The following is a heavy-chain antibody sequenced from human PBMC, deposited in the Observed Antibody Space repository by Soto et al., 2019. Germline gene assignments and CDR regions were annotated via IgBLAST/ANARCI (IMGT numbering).Heavy chain of an antibody. CDR1: GGSVSSGSYY. CDR3: ARLGGWGHCSSIRCYTFDY. V-gene: IGHV4-61*01. J-gene: IGHJ4*02. D-gene: IGHD2-2*02. CDR2: IYYSGST. Sequence: SETLSLTCTVSGGSVSSGSYYWSWIRQPPGKGLEWIGYIYYSGSTNYNPSLKSRVTISVDTSKNQFSLKLSSVTAADTAVYYCARLGGWGHCSSIRCYTFDYWGQGTPVTVSS.